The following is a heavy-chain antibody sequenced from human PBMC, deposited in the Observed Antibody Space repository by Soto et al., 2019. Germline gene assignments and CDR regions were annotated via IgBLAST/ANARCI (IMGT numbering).Heavy chain of an antibody. Sequence: SETLSLTCTVSGGSISSYYWSWIRQPPGKGLEWIGYIYYSGSTNYNPSLKSRVTISVDTSKNQFSLKLSSVTAADTAVYYCARHTPDILTGYAQYYMDVWGKGTTVTVSS. CDR1: GGSISSYY. V-gene: IGHV4-59*08. CDR2: IYYSGST. D-gene: IGHD3-9*01. J-gene: IGHJ6*03. CDR3: ARHTPDILTGYAQYYMDV.